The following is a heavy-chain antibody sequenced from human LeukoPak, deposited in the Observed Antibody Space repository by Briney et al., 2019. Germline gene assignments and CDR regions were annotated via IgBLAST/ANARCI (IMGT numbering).Heavy chain of an antibody. D-gene: IGHD3-22*01. CDR1: GFSLTNGEVG. J-gene: IGHJ4*01. CDR3: AHDSPGYYGFDN. CDR2: IYWNGDT. V-gene: IGHV2-5*01. Sequence: SGHTLVNPTQSITLDCSFYGFSLTNGEVGVAWIRQHPGKAQEWLALIYWNGDTRYSPSLRSRLTITKDTSKNQVVLTMTNNDPVDTATYYCAHDSPGYYGFDNWGQGTLVTVS.